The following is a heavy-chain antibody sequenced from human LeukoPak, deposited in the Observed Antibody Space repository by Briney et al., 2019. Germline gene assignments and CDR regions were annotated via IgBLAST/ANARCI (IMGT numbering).Heavy chain of an antibody. V-gene: IGHV1-69*13. CDR1: GCTFSSYA. D-gene: IGHD2-2*01. Sequence: ASVKVSCKASGCTFSSYAISWVGQAPGQGLEWMGGIIPIFGTANYAQKFQGRVTITADESTSTAYMELSSLRSEDTAVYYCAVLLGYCSSTSCYSDAFDIWGQGTMVTVSS. J-gene: IGHJ3*02. CDR2: IIPIFGTA. CDR3: AVLLGYCSSTSCYSDAFDI.